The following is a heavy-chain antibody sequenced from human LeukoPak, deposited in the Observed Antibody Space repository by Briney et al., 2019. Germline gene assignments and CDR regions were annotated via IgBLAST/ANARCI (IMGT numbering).Heavy chain of an antibody. Sequence: SQTLSLTCTVSGGSISSYYWSWIRQPAGKGLEWIGRIYTSGSTNYNPSIKSRVTMSVDTSKNQFSLKLSSVTAADSDVYYCAREGSSWYIVYFDYWGQGTLVTVSS. CDR3: AREGSSWYIVYFDY. CDR1: GGSISSYY. J-gene: IGHJ4*02. V-gene: IGHV4-4*07. CDR2: IYTSGST. D-gene: IGHD6-13*01.